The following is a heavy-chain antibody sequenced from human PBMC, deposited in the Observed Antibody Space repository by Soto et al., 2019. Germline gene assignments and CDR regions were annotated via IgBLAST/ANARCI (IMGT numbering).Heavy chain of an antibody. V-gene: IGHV3-15*07. CDR3: TTRTGAVTTFWSYGMDV. CDR1: GFTFSNAW. CDR2: IKSKTDGGTT. J-gene: IGHJ6*02. Sequence: GGSLRLSCAASGFTFSNAWMNWVRQAPGKGLEWVGRIKSKTDGGTTDYAAPVKGRFTISRDDSKNTLYLQMNSLKTEDTAVYYCTTRTGAVTTFWSYGMDVWGQGTTVTVSS. D-gene: IGHD4-4*01.